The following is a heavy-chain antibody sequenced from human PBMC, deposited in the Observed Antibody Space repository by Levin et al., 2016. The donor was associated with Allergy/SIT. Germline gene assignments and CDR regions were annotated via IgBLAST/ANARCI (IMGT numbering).Heavy chain of an antibody. J-gene: IGHJ4*02. CDR2: TYYRSKWDS. CDR3: AREVQSSSSYFDP. D-gene: IGHD6-6*01. Sequence: WIRQSPSRGLEWLGWTYYRSKWDSDYAPSVRSRIIITADTSTNQFSLHLNSVTPEDTAVYYCAREVQSSSSYFDPWGQGTLVTVSS. V-gene: IGHV6-1*01.